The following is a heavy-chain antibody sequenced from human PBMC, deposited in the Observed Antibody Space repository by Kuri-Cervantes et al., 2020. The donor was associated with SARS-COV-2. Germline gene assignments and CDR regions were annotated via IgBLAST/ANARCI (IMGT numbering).Heavy chain of an antibody. D-gene: IGHD2-2*02. CDR3: AKDFYEYQLLYGPADAFDI. J-gene: IGHJ3*02. CDR1: GYTFTGYY. V-gene: IGHV1-2*02. Sequence: ASVKVSCKASGYTFTGYYMHWVRQAPGQGLEWMGWINPNSGGTNYAQKFQGRVTMTRDTSISTAYMELSRLRSDDTAVYYCAKDFYEYQLLYGPADAFDIWGQGTMVTVSS. CDR2: INPNSGGT.